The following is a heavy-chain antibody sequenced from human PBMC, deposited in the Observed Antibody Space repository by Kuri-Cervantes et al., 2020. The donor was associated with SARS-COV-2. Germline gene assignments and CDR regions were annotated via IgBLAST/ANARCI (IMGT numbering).Heavy chain of an antibody. CDR1: GFTFGDYA. Sequence: GESLKISCTASGFTFGDYAMSWVRQAPGKGLEWVSVIYSGGSTYYADSVKGRFTISRDNSKNTLYLQMNSLIAEDTAVHYCAGERGIRGWFDPWGQGTLVTVSS. V-gene: IGHV3-53*01. CDR2: IYSGGST. J-gene: IGHJ5*02. CDR3: AGERGIRGWFDP.